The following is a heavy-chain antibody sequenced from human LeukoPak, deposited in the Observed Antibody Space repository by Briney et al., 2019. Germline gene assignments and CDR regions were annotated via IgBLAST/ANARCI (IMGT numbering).Heavy chain of an antibody. V-gene: IGHV3-23*01. J-gene: IGHJ4*02. D-gene: IGHD3-10*01. CDR2: ISGSGDST. CDR1: GFTFSSYA. Sequence: GGSLGLSCAASGFTFSSYAMSWVRQAPGKGLEWVSSISGSGDSTYYADSVKGRFTISRDNSVNTLYLQMNSLRAEDTAVYYCAKSSPMTMVRGANDYWGQGTLVTVSS. CDR3: AKSSPMTMVRGANDY.